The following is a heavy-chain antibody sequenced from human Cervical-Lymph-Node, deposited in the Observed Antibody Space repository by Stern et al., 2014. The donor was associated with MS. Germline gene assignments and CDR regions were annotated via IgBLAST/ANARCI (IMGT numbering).Heavy chain of an antibody. CDR3: AREVAGHRLGMMDV. Sequence: QVQLGQSGAEVKKPGASVKVSCKASGYTFTSYYIHWVRQAPGQGLEWMGIINPSGGSTNYAQKFQGRVTMTRDTSSSTVYMELSSLRSEDTAVYYCAREVAGHRLGMMDVWGQGTTVTVSS. CDR1: GYTFTSYY. V-gene: IGHV1-46*01. CDR2: INPSGGST. D-gene: IGHD6-19*01. J-gene: IGHJ6*02.